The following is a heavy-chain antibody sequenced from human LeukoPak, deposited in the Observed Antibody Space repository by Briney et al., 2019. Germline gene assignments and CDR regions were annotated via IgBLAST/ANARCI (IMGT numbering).Heavy chain of an antibody. D-gene: IGHD3-22*01. V-gene: IGHV3-74*01. CDR2: INSDGSSK. Sequence: GGSLRLSCAASGFTFSTYWMHWVRQAPGKGLVWVSRINSDGSSKDYADSVKGRFTISRDNAKNTLHLQMNSLRVEDTAVFYCAMGHYDSSGYAHFDQWGQGALVTVSS. CDR3: AMGHYDSSGYAHFDQ. J-gene: IGHJ4*02. CDR1: GFTFSTYW.